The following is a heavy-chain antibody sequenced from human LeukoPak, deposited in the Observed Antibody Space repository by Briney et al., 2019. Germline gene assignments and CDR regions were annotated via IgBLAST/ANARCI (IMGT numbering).Heavy chain of an antibody. D-gene: IGHD1-26*01. Sequence: SETLSLTCTVSGGSISSYYWSWNRQPPGKGLEWIGYIYYSGSTNYNPSLKSRVTISVDTSKNQFSLKLSSVTAADTAVYYCARGGSYVLNFDYWGQGTLVTVSS. J-gene: IGHJ4*02. CDR1: GGSISSYY. CDR2: IYYSGST. CDR3: ARGGSYVLNFDY. V-gene: IGHV4-59*01.